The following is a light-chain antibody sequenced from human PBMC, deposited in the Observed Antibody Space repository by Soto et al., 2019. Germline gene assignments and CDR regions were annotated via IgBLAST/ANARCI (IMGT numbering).Light chain of an antibody. CDR3: QQYGRSPQT. CDR1: QSVDSNY. V-gene: IGKV3-20*01. CDR2: GAS. J-gene: IGKJ1*01. Sequence: EIVLTQYPGTLSLSPGERATLSCRDSQSVDSNYLAWYQQRPGQAPRLLISGASSRAIAIPDRFSGGGSGTDVTLTINRLEPEDSSVYYCQQYGRSPQTFGQGTKVEIK.